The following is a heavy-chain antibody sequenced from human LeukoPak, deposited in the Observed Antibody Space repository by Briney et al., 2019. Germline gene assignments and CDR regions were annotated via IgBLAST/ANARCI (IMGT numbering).Heavy chain of an antibody. V-gene: IGHV1-69*06. CDR3: AAEVAYNYGWAHDY. CDR1: GGTFSNYA. Sequence: SVKVSCTASGGTFSNYAITWVRQAPGQGLEWMGGVTPVFGTAIYAQQFRGRLTITADRFTSTAYMELSSLRSGDTAVYFCAAEVAYNYGWAHDYWGQGTRVTVSS. D-gene: IGHD3-10*01. J-gene: IGHJ4*02. CDR2: VTPVFGTA.